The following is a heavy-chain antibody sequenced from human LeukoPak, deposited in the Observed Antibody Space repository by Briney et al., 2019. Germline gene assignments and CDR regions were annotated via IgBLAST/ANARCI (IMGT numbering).Heavy chain of an antibody. Sequence: PGRSLRLSCAASGFSLSSYGMHWVRQAPGKGLEWVAVIWYDGSDKYYADSVKGRFSISRDNAKNSLYLQMNSLRAEDTAVYYCARGRVVVAVSDYWGQGTLVTVSS. D-gene: IGHD6-19*01. CDR2: IWYDGSDK. J-gene: IGHJ4*02. CDR1: GFSLSSYG. V-gene: IGHV3-33*01. CDR3: ARGRVVVAVSDY.